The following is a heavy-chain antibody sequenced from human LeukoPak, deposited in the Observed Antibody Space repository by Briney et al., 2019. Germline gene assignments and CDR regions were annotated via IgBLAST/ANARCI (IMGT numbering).Heavy chain of an antibody. CDR3: ARAAAGTGGFDP. Sequence: ASVKVSCMASGYTFTSYDINWVRQAPGQGLEWRGWMNPNSGNTGYAQKFQGRVTMTRNTSISTAYMELSSLRSEDTAVYYCARAAAGTGGFDPWGQGTLVTVSS. J-gene: IGHJ5*02. CDR2: MNPNSGNT. D-gene: IGHD6-13*01. CDR1: GYTFTSYD. V-gene: IGHV1-8*01.